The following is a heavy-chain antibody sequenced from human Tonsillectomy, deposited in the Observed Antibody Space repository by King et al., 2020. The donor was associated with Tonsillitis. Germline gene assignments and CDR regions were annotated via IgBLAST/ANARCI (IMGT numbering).Heavy chain of an antibody. V-gene: IGHV3-23*04. CDR1: GFTFISYA. CDR2: ISGNGGST. D-gene: IGHD3-22*01. Sequence: EVQLVESGGGLVQPGGSLRLSCAASGFTFISYAMSWVRQAPGKGLEWVSAISGNGGSTYYTDSVKGRFTISRENSKNTLYLQMNSLRDEDTAVYYCAKSEWPYYDSSGYKGHFDYWGQGTLVTVSS. J-gene: IGHJ4*02. CDR3: AKSEWPYYDSSGYKGHFDY.